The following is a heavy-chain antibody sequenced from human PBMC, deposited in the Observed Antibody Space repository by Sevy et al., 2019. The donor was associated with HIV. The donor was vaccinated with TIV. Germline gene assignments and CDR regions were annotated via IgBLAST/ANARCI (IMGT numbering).Heavy chain of an antibody. V-gene: IGHV3-33*01. Sequence: GGSLRLSCAASGFTFSSYGMHWVRQAPGKGLEWVAVIWYDGSNKYYAYSVKGRFTISRDNSKNTLYLQMNSLRAEDTAVYYCARLGDGDLYFDYWGQGTLVTVSS. CDR3: ARLGDGDLYFDY. CDR1: GFTFSSYG. CDR2: IWYDGSNK. D-gene: IGHD2-21*02. J-gene: IGHJ4*02.